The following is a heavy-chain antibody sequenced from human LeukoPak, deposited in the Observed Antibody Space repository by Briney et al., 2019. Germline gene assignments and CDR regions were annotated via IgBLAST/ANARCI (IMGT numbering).Heavy chain of an antibody. Sequence: GGSLRLSCAASGFTFSSYAMSWVRQAPGKGLEWVSAISGSGGSTYYADSVKGRFTISRDNSKNTLYLQINSLRAEDTAVYYCAKSGDSSGYYYYWGQGTLVTVSS. V-gene: IGHV3-23*01. CDR2: ISGSGGST. CDR1: GFTFSSYA. CDR3: AKSGDSSGYYYY. D-gene: IGHD3-22*01. J-gene: IGHJ4*02.